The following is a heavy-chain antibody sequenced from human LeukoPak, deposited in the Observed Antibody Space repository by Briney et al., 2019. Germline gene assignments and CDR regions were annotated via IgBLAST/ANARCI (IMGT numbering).Heavy chain of an antibody. CDR3: ARGFLSIAARPYFDY. CDR1: GGTFSSYA. Sequence: SVKVSCKASGGTFSSYAISWVRQAPGQGLEWMGRIIPILGIANYAQKFQGRVTITADESTSTAYMELSSLRSEDTAVYYCARGFLSIAARPYFDYWGQGTLVTVSS. D-gene: IGHD6-6*01. V-gene: IGHV1-69*04. CDR2: IIPILGIA. J-gene: IGHJ4*02.